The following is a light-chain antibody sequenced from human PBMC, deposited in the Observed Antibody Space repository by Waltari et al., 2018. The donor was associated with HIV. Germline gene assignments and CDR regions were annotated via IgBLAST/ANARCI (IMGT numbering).Light chain of an antibody. CDR1: ALPKQY. J-gene: IGLJ3*02. CDR2: KNI. V-gene: IGLV3-25*03. CDR3: QSADSDAIRGV. Sequence: ELTQPPSVSVSPGQTARITCSGGALPKQYAYWYRQKPGQAPVLVIYKNIGRPSGIPERFSGSRSGTKVTLTITEVQAEDEADYYCQSADSDAIRGVFGGGTKLTVL.